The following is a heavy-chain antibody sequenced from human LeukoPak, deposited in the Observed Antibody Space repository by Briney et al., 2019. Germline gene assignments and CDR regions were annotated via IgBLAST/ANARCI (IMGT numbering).Heavy chain of an antibody. D-gene: IGHD3-10*01. Sequence: GGSLRLSCAASGFTFSSYSMNWVRQAPGKGLEWVSAISDTGDKTYYADSVKGRFTISRDNSRNTLYLQMSRLRAEDTALFYCAKMTDSTPYSSGTFDSWGQGTLVTVSS. CDR2: ISDTGDKT. V-gene: IGHV3-23*01. CDR1: GFTFSSYS. CDR3: AKMTDSTPYSSGTFDS. J-gene: IGHJ4*02.